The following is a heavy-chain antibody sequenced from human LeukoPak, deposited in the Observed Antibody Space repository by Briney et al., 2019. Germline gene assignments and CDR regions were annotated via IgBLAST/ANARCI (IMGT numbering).Heavy chain of an antibody. CDR2: IYYSGST. CDR1: GGSISSSSYY. CDR3: ARLRGDIVATQAWFDP. Sequence: SETLSLTCTVSGGSISSSSYYWGWIRQPPGKGLEWIGSIYYSGSTYYNPSLKSRVTISVDTSKSQFSLKLSSVTAADTAVYCCARLRGDIVATQAWFDPWGQGTLVTVSS. V-gene: IGHV4-39*01. J-gene: IGHJ5*02. D-gene: IGHD5-12*01.